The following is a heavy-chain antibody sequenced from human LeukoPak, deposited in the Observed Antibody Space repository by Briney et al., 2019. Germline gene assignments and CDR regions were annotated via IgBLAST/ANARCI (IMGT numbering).Heavy chain of an antibody. CDR3: ARDGGSVHYFDY. J-gene: IGHJ4*02. Sequence: GGSLRLSCAASGFTFSSYAMSWVRQAPGKGLEWVAVISYDGSNKYYADSVKGRFTISRDNSKNTLYLQMNSLRAEDTAVYYCARDGGSVHYFDYWGQGTLVTVSS. CDR1: GFTFSSYA. D-gene: IGHD3-16*01. CDR2: ISYDGSNK. V-gene: IGHV3-30-3*01.